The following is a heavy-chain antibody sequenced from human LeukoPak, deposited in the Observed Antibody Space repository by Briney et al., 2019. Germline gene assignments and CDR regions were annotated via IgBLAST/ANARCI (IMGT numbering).Heavy chain of an antibody. CDR1: GYTFTDHY. Sequence: ASVKVSCKASGYTFTDHYMHWVRQAPGQGREWMGRINPNSGGTNYAQKFQGRVTMARDTSTSTTYMELSRLRSDDTAVYYCAINKDSSAFDYWGQGTLVTVSS. CDR2: INPNSGGT. V-gene: IGHV1-2*06. J-gene: IGHJ4*02. D-gene: IGHD6-6*01. CDR3: AINKDSSAFDY.